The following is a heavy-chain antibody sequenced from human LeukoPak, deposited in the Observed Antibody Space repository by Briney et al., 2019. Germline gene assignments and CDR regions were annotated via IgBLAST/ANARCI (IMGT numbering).Heavy chain of an antibody. CDR1: GFPFSSYW. CDR3: VREDTPATANY. CDR2: IKQDGSKK. V-gene: IGHV3-7*03. Sequence: PGGSLRLSCVASGFPFSSYWMTWVRQAPGKGLEWVANIKQDGSKKSYVESVKGRFTISRDNSKDTLFLQMHSLRPGDTAVYYCVREDTPATANYWGQGTLVTISS. D-gene: IGHD2-21*02. J-gene: IGHJ4*02.